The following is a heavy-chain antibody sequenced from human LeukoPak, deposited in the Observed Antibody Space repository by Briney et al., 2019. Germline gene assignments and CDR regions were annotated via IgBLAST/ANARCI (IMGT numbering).Heavy chain of an antibody. CDR3: ALFGPDPDYYYHGMDA. D-gene: IGHD3/OR15-3a*01. CDR2: INHSGST. V-gene: IGHV4-34*01. Sequence: PSETLSLTCAVYGGSFSGYYWSWIRQPPGKGLEWIGEINHSGSTNYNPSLKSRVTISVDTSKNQFSLKLSSVTAADTAVYYCALFGPDPDYYYHGMDAWAKGTTVTVSS. J-gene: IGHJ6*04. CDR1: GGSFSGYY.